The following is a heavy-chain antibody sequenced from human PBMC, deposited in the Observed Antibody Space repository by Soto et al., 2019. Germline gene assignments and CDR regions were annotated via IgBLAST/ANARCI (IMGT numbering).Heavy chain of an antibody. CDR3: ARETTCESLTASYGNWFDP. Sequence: EVQLVESGGGLVKPGGSLRLSCAASGFTFSSYNMNWVRQAPGKGLEWVSSISSSSTYIYYADSVKGRFTISRDNAKNSLYLQMNSLRAEDTAVYYCARETTCESLTASYGNWFDPWGQGTLVTVSS. J-gene: IGHJ5*02. D-gene: IGHD3-9*01. V-gene: IGHV3-21*01. CDR2: ISSSSTYI. CDR1: GFTFSSYN.